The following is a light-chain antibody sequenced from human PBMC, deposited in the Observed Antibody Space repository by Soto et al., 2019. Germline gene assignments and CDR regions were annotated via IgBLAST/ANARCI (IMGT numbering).Light chain of an antibody. V-gene: IGKV3-11*01. CDR2: NAS. CDR3: QQRGDWPPIT. Sequence: EIFFSQSPAYLFFSLGGIAIPFCGASQSVSTFLAWFQQKPGQPPRLLIYNASNRTTGIPARFSGSGSGTDFTLTISSLEPEDFAVYYCQQRGDWPPITFGQGTRLEIK. CDR1: QSVSTF. J-gene: IGKJ5*01.